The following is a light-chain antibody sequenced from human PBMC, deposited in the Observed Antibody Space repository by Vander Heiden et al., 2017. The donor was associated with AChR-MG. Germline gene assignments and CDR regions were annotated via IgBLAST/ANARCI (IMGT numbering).Light chain of an antibody. CDR1: QSIVHSDVNTY. CDR3: MQETHWPPLYT. J-gene: IGKJ2*01. V-gene: IGKV2-30*02. CDR2: KVA. Sequence: VVMTQSPPSLLVTLGQPASISCWSSQSIVHSDVNTYWNWVQQRPGPAPRRLIYKVADRDTGVPDRFSGSGSGTDFTLKISRVEAEDVGVYYCMQETHWPPLYTFGQGTKLEIK.